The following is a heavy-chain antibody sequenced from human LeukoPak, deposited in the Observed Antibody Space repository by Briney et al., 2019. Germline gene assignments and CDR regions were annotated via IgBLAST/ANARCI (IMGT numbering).Heavy chain of an antibody. D-gene: IGHD3-9*01. CDR2: ISYDGSNI. V-gene: IGHV3-30*18. J-gene: IGHJ5*02. Sequence: GGSLRLSCAVSGFTFDHYGMHWVRQAPGKGLEWVAVISYDGSNIFYADSVKGRFTISRDNSKNTLYLQMNSLRAEDTAVYYCAKRPRGHFDWLGNWFDPWGQGTLVTVSS. CDR1: GFTFDHYG. CDR3: AKRPRGHFDWLGNWFDP.